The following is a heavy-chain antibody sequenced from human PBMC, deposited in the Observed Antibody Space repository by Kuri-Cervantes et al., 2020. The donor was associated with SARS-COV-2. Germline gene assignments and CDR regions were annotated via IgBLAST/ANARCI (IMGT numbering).Heavy chain of an antibody. Sequence: GSLRLSCAVFGGSSSGYYWGWIRQPPGKGLEWIGEINQSGSTSYSTSLKSRLTISVDTSENQFSLKLSSVTAADTAVYYCARGRGGYYMGGYYFYSMDVWGKGTTVTVSS. CDR2: INQSGST. J-gene: IGHJ6*03. CDR1: GGSSSGYY. V-gene: IGHV4-34*01. D-gene: IGHD3-3*01. CDR3: ARGRGGYYMGGYYFYSMDV.